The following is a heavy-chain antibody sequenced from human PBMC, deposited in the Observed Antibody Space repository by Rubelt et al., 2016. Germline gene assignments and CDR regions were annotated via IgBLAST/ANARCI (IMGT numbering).Heavy chain of an antibody. D-gene: IGHD4-23*01. V-gene: IGHV4-39*07. J-gene: IGHJ6*02. CDR1: GGSISSSNYY. Sequence: QVQLQESGPGLVKPSETLSLTCTVSGGSISSSNYYWGWIRQPPGKGLEWVSSIYSTGSTYYVDSVKGRFTMSRDNSQKTLYLQMNSLRAEDTALYCCAMTTVDYYYHGMDVWGQGTTVTVSS. CDR2: IYSTGST. CDR3: AMTTVDYYYHGMDV.